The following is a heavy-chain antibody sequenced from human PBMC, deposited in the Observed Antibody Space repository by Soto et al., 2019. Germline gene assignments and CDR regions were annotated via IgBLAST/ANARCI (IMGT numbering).Heavy chain of an antibody. J-gene: IGHJ6*02. CDR3: ARSHPYIVVRKPTGNQYYYGMDV. D-gene: IGHD2-2*01. Sequence: QVQLVQSGAEVKKPGSSVKVFCKASGGTFSNYTISWVRQAPGQGLEWMGGITPGFGTTDYEQKFQGRVTITADGSTSTAYMTLSSLRSAATAVYYCARSHPYIVVRKPTGNQYYYGMDVWGQGTTVTVSS. V-gene: IGHV1-69*01. CDR2: ITPGFGTT. CDR1: GGTFSNYT.